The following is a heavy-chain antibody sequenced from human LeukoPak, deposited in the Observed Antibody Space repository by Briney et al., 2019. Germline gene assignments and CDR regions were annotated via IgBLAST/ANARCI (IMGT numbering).Heavy chain of an antibody. V-gene: IGHV4-39*01. D-gene: IGHD3-10*01. CDR1: GGSISSGTFF. Sequence: KPSETLSLTCTVSGGSISSGTFFWSWIRQPPGKGLEWIGSLYHPDSTYYNPSLESRVTMSVDTSRNQFSLKLSFVTAADTAVYYCARQFDSYFYYYLDVWGTGTTVTVSS. CDR3: ARQFDSYFYYYLDV. J-gene: IGHJ6*03. CDR2: LYHPDST.